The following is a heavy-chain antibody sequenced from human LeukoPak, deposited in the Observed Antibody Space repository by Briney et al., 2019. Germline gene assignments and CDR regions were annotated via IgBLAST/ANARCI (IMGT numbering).Heavy chain of an antibody. V-gene: IGHV3-53*01. CDR2: IYSGGST. CDR1: GFTVSSNY. CDR3: ARSRLFYDY. D-gene: IGHD3-9*01. J-gene: IGHJ4*02. Sequence: GGSLRLSCEASGFTVSSNYMTWVRQAPGKGLEWVSVIYSGGSTYYADSVKGRFTISRDNSKNTLYLQMNSLRAEDTAVYYCARSRLFYDYWGQGSLLTVSS.